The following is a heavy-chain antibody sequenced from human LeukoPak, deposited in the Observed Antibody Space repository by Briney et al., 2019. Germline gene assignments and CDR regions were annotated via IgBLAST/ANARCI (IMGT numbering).Heavy chain of an antibody. CDR1: GFSVSSIY. J-gene: IGHJ3*02. CDR3: AGGLVPAASYAFDI. D-gene: IGHD2-2*01. Sequence: GGSLRLSCAASGFSVSSIYMTWVRQAPGKGLEWVSVIYSGGNTYYADSVKARFTISRDISKNTLYLQMNSLRVDDTAVYYCAGGLVPAASYAFDIWGQGTMDTVSS. CDR2: IYSGGNT. V-gene: IGHV3-53*01.